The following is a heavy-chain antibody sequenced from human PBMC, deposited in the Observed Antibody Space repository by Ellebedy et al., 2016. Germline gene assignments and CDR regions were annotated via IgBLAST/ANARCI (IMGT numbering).Heavy chain of an antibody. CDR3: AEPLGGY. V-gene: IGHV3-7*03. CDR1: GFTFSSYW. D-gene: IGHD1-14*01. J-gene: IGHJ4*02. CDR2: IKQDGSEK. Sequence: GESLKISCAASGFTFSSYWMSWVRQAPGKGLEWVANIKQDGSEKYYVDSVKGRFTISRDDAKNSLYLQMNSLRAEDTAVYYCAEPLGGYWGQGTLVTVSS.